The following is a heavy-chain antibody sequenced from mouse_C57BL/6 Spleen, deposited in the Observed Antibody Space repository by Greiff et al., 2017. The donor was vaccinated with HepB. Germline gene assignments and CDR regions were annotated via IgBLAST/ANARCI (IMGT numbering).Heavy chain of an antibody. Sequence: QVQLQQPGAELVMPGASVKLSCKASGYTFTSYWMHWVKQRPGQGLEWIGEIDPSDSYTNYNQKFKGKSTLTVDKSSSTAYMQLSSLTSEDSAVYYCAKGLWDYDRVFAYWGQGTLVTVSA. CDR1: GYTFTSYW. J-gene: IGHJ3*01. CDR2: IDPSDSYT. CDR3: AKGLWDYDRVFAY. V-gene: IGHV1-69*01. D-gene: IGHD2-4*01.